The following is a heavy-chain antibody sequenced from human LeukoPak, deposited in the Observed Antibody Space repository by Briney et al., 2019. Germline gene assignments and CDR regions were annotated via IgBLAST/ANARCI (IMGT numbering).Heavy chain of an antibody. J-gene: IGHJ4*02. CDR2: ISYDGSNK. D-gene: IGHD6-19*01. V-gene: IGHV3-30*18. CDR3: ANLAVAGRFDY. Sequence: GGSLRLSCAASGFTFSSYGMHWVRQAPGKGLEWVAVISYDGSNKYYADSVKGRFTISRDNSKNTLYLQMNSLRAEDTAVYYCANLAVAGRFDYWGQGTLVTVSS. CDR1: GFTFSSYG.